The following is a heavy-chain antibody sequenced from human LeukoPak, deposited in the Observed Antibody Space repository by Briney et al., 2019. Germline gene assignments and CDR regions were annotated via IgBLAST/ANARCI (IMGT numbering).Heavy chain of an antibody. J-gene: IGHJ5*02. D-gene: IGHD1-26*01. CDR2: MNSNNGYT. Sequence: GASVKVSCRTSGYIFSDYNSHWVRQAPGQGLEWMGWMNSNNGYTKPAQTFQGRVTMTRDTGISTAYMELRSVRSDDTALYYCASETVVNTEGATWEWFDPWGQGTLVTVSS. CDR3: ASETVVNTEGATWEWFDP. V-gene: IGHV1-2*02. CDR1: GYIFSDYN.